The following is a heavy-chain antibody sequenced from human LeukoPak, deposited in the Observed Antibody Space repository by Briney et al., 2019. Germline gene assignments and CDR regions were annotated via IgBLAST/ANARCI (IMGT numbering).Heavy chain of an antibody. CDR3: ARSIAAAGDDY. D-gene: IGHD6-13*01. CDR2: IYHSGST. J-gene: IGHJ4*02. CDR1: GYSISSGYY. Sequence: SETLSLTCTVSGYSISSGYYWGWIRQPPGKGLEWIGSIYHSGSTYYNPSLKSRVTIPVDTSKNQFSLKLSSVTAADTAVYYCARSIAAAGDDYWGQGTLVTVSS. V-gene: IGHV4-38-2*02.